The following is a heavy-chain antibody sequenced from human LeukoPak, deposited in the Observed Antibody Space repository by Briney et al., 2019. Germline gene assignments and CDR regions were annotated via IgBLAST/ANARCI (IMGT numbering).Heavy chain of an antibody. Sequence: SVKVSCKAPGDTFGSYAISWVRQAHGQGLEWMGRTIPILGIAKYAQKFQGRLTITADTSTSTAYMQLTNLKSDDTAVYYCASQFLLPFDYWGRGTLVTVSS. CDR1: GDTFGSYA. V-gene: IGHV1-69*04. J-gene: IGHJ4*02. CDR3: ASQFLLPFDY. D-gene: IGHD3-22*01. CDR2: TIPILGIA.